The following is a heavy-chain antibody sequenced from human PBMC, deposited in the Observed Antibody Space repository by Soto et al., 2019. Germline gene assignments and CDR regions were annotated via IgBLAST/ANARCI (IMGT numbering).Heavy chain of an antibody. J-gene: IGHJ5*02. Sequence: GPTLVNPTQTLTLTCTFSGFSLSTSGVGVGWIRQPPGKALEWLALIYWDDDKRYSPSLKSRLTITKDTSKNQVVLTMTNMDPVDTATYYCAHSNYDILTGYPGNWFDPWGQGTLVTVSS. CDR2: IYWDDDK. V-gene: IGHV2-5*02. CDR3: AHSNYDILTGYPGNWFDP. CDR1: GFSLSTSGVG. D-gene: IGHD3-9*01.